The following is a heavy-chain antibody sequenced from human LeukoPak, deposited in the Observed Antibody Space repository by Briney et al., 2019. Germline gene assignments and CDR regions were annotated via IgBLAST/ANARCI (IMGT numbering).Heavy chain of an antibody. CDR1: GGSISTSNYY. CDR2: IFYSGST. J-gene: IGHJ5*02. D-gene: IGHD3-10*01. Sequence: SETLSLTCTVSGGSISTSNYYWGWIRQPPGKGLEWIGNIFYSGSTYYNPSLKSRVTISVDTSKNQFSLKLSSVTAADTAVYYCARLNSYYYGSGSYYNQYNWFDPWGQGTLVTVSS. V-gene: IGHV4-39*01. CDR3: ARLNSYYYGSGSYYNQYNWFDP.